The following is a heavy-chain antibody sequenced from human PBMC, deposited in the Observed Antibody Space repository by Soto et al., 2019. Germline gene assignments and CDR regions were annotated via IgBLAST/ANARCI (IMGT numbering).Heavy chain of an antibody. V-gene: IGHV3-30-3*01. CDR1: GFTFSSYA. CDR2: ISYDGSNK. D-gene: IGHD6-19*01. Sequence: GSLRLSCTASGFTFSSYAMHWVRQAPGKGLEWVAVISYDGSNKYYADSVKGRFTISRDNSKNTMYLQMNSLRVEETAVYYCARPYSSGWYGDLDYWGQGTLVTVSS. CDR3: ARPYSSGWYGDLDY. J-gene: IGHJ4*02.